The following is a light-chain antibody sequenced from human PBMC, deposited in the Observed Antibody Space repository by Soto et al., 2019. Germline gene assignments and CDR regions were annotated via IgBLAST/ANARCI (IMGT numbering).Light chain of an antibody. CDR1: QSVLYSSNHQNY. CDR2: WAS. V-gene: IGKV4-1*01. CDR3: HQYNNWPPWT. Sequence: DIVMTQAPDSLAVSLGERATITCKSSQSVLYSSNHQNYLAWYQQKPGQPPQLLIYWASTRESGVPARFSGSGSGTDFTLTISSLQSEDFAVYYCHQYNNWPPWTFGQGTKVDI. J-gene: IGKJ1*01.